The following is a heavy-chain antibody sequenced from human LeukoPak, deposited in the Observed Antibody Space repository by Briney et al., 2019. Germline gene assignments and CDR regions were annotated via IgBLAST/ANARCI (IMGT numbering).Heavy chain of an antibody. CDR1: GYTFISYD. J-gene: IGHJ5*02. V-gene: IGHV1-8*01. Sequence: ASVKVSCKSSGYTFISYDINWVRQATGQGLEWLRWMNPNSGNTGYAQKFQGRVTMTRNTSISTAYMELSSLRSEDSAVYYCARNGGGYCSGGSCYGWFDPWGQGTPVTVSS. D-gene: IGHD2-15*01. CDR3: ARNGGGYCSGGSCYGWFDP. CDR2: MNPNSGNT.